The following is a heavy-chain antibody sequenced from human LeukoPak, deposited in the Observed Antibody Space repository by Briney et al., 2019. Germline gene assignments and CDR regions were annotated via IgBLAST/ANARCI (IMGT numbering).Heavy chain of an antibody. CDR3: ARVAAYDLDY. J-gene: IGHJ4*02. D-gene: IGHD3-22*01. V-gene: IGHV1-46*01. CDR1: GYTFTSYY. Sequence: GASVKVSCKASGYTFTSYYMHWVRQAPGQGLEWMGLINPSSGYTSYAQKFQGGVTMTWDTSTSTVYMDVSSLRSEDTAIYYCARVAAYDLDYWGQGTLVTVSS. CDR2: INPSSGYT.